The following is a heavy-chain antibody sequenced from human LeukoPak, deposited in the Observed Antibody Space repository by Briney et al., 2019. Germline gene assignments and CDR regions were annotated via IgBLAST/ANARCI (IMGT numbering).Heavy chain of an antibody. V-gene: IGHV1-2*06. CDR3: ARDTTGSLGHY. CDR1: GYTFTGYF. D-gene: IGHD1-26*01. Sequence: GASVKVSCKASGYTFTGYFMHWVRQAPGQGLEWMGRINPNSGVTNYAQKFQDRVTMTRDTSINTAYMELSRLRSDDTAVYYCARDTTGSLGHYWGQGTLVTVSS. J-gene: IGHJ4*02. CDR2: INPNSGVT.